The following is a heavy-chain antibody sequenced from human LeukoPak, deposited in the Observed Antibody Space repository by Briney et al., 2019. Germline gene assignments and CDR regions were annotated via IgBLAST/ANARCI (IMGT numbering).Heavy chain of an antibody. J-gene: IGHJ4*02. CDR1: GGTFSSYA. Sequence: SVKVSCKASGGTFSSYAISWVRQAPGQGLEWMGRIIPILGIANYAQKFQGRVTITADKSTSTAYMELSSLRSEDTAVYYCAGTYSSSWDDYWAREPWSPSPQ. D-gene: IGHD6-13*01. CDR3: AGTYSSSWDDY. V-gene: IGHV1-69*04. CDR2: IIPILGIA.